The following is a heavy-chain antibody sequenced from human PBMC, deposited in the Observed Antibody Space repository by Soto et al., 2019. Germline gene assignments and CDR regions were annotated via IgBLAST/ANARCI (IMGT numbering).Heavy chain of an antibody. D-gene: IGHD3-10*01. J-gene: IGHJ4*02. CDR3: ARGRGSRHWFLASPADY. V-gene: IGHV1-3*01. CDR2: INAGNGNT. CDR1: GYTFTSYA. Sequence: ASVKVSCKASGYTFTSYAMHWVRQAPGQRLEWMGWINAGNGNTKYSQKFQGRVTITRDTSASTAYMELSSLRSEDTAVYYCARGRGSRHWFLASPADYWGQGILVTVSS.